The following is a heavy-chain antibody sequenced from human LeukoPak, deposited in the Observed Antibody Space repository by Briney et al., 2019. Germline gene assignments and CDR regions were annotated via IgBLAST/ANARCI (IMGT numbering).Heavy chain of an antibody. CDR1: GFTFSSYG. Sequence: GRSLRLSCAASGFTFSSYGMHWVRQAPGKGLEWVAVISYGGSNKYYADSVKGRFTISRDNSKNTLYLQMNSLRAEDTAVYYCAKGIRDGSGSYYFDYWGQGTLVTVSS. CDR2: ISYGGSNK. J-gene: IGHJ4*02. D-gene: IGHD3-10*01. CDR3: AKGIRDGSGSYYFDY. V-gene: IGHV3-30*18.